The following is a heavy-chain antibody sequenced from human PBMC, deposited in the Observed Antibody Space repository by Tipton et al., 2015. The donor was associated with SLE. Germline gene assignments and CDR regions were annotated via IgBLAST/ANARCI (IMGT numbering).Heavy chain of an antibody. CDR3: ARAFRETRTYYYYYMDV. J-gene: IGHJ6*03. Sequence: TLSLTCTVSGGSIRSYYWSWIRQPPGKGLEWIGYSFFSGSTNYNPSLRSRVTISLDTSKNQFSLRLTSLTSADTGVYYCARAFRETRTYYYYYMDVWGKGTTVTVSS. CDR1: GGSIRSYY. CDR2: SFFSGST. D-gene: IGHD3-10*01. V-gene: IGHV4-59*01.